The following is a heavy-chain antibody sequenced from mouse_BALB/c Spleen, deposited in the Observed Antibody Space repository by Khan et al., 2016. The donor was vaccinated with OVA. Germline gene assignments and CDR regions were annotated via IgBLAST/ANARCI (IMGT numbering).Heavy chain of an antibody. CDR1: GYSITSDYA. Sequence: EVQLVETGPGLVKPSQSLSLTCTVTGYSITSDYAWNWIRQSPGNKLEWMGFISYSGNTNYNPSLKSRISITLDTSKNQFFLQLNSVTTEDTATYTCARVYGGDFDYWGQGTTLTVSS. D-gene: IGHD1-1*01. CDR2: ISYSGNT. CDR3: ARVYGGDFDY. V-gene: IGHV3-2*02. J-gene: IGHJ2*01.